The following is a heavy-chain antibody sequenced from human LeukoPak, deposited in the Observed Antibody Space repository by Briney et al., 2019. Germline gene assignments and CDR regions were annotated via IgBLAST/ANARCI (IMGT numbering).Heavy chain of an antibody. CDR2: INWNGGST. CDR3: AKSYYYDSSGYLDY. V-gene: IGHV3-20*01. J-gene: IGHJ4*02. D-gene: IGHD3-22*01. Sequence: GGSLRLSCAASGFTFDDYGMSWVRQAPGKGLEWVSGINWNGGSTGYADSVKGRFTISRDNAKNSLYLQMNSLRAEDTALYHCAKSYYYDSSGYLDYWGQGTLVTVSS. CDR1: GFTFDDYG.